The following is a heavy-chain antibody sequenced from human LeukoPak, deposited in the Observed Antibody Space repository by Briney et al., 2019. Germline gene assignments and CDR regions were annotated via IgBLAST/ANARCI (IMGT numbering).Heavy chain of an antibody. D-gene: IGHD6-6*01. CDR3: ARNSAYSTSSGVNL. J-gene: IGHJ5*02. V-gene: IGHV4-34*01. CDR1: GGSFGGYY. Sequence: SETLSLTCAVYGGSFGGYYWSWIRQPPGKGLEWIGEVNDSGRTNYNASLKSRVTTSVDTSKNQFSLKLTSVTAADTAVYYCARNSAYSTSSGVNLWGQGALVIVSS. CDR2: VNDSGRT.